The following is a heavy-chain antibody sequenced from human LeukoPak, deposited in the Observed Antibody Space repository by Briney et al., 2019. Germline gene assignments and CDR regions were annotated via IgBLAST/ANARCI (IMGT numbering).Heavy chain of an antibody. Sequence: SETLSLTCTVSGGSISSSNYWGWIRQPPGKGLEWIGSIFYSGSTYYNPSLKSRVTISVDTSKNQFSLKLSSVTAADTAVYYCARGGSYLGHCDYWGQGTLVTVSS. CDR3: ARGGSYLGHCDY. CDR1: GGSISSSNY. D-gene: IGHD1-26*01. V-gene: IGHV4-39*07. J-gene: IGHJ4*02. CDR2: IFYSGST.